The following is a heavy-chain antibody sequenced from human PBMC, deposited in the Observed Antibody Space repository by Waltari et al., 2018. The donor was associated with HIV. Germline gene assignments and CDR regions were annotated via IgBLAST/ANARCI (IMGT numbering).Heavy chain of an antibody. V-gene: IGHV4-34*01. CDR3: AGGPMRLPLTGYYGSWFDP. D-gene: IGHD3-9*01. CDR2: INHSGST. J-gene: IGHJ5*02. Sequence: QVQLQQWGAGLLKPSETLSLTCAVYGGSFSGYYWSWIRQPPGKGLEWIGEINHSGSTNYNPSLKSRVTISVDTSKNQFSLKLSSVTAADTAVYYCAGGPMRLPLTGYYGSWFDPWGQGTLVTVSS. CDR1: GGSFSGYY.